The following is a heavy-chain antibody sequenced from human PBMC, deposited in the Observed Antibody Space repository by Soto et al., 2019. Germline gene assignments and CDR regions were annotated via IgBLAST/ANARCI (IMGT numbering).Heavy chain of an antibody. Sequence: QVQLVQSGAEVKKPGSSVKVSCKASGGTFGSFAFSWVRQAPGQGLEWMGGIIPVSGAAHYAQKFQGRVTITADESTSTDYMELSSLRSQHTAVYYCARALGCRSTSCTLDYWGQGTRVIVSS. D-gene: IGHD2-2*01. CDR2: IIPVSGAA. J-gene: IGHJ4*02. CDR1: GGTFGSFA. V-gene: IGHV1-69*01. CDR3: ARALGCRSTSCTLDY.